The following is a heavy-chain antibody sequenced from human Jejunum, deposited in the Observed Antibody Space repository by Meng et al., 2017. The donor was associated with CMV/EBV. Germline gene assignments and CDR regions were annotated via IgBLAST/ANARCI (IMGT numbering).Heavy chain of an antibody. CDR3: GRGNYYAVDV. J-gene: IGHJ6*02. Sequence: SWAASGLAFSAYRMHWVHQVAGKGLVWVSHIIGDGTTTTYADSVKGRFTISRDNAKNTLYLQMNSLRVEDTGVYYCGRGNYYAVDVWGQGTTVTVSS. CDR2: IIGDGTTT. CDR1: GLAFSAYR. V-gene: IGHV3-74*01.